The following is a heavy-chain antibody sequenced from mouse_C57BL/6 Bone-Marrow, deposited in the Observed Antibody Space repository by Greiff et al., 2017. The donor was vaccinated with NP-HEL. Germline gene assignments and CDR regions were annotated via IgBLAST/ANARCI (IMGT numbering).Heavy chain of an antibody. V-gene: IGHV14-4*01. J-gene: IGHJ4*01. CDR1: GFNIKDDY. CDR3: TTGGSSPYAMDY. D-gene: IGHD1-1*01. Sequence: VQLQQSGAELVRPGASVKLSCTVSGFNIKDDYMHWVKQRPEQSLEWIGWFDPENGDTEYASKFQGKATITADTSSNTAYLQLSSLTSEDTAVYYCTTGGSSPYAMDYWGQGTSVTVSS. CDR2: FDPENGDT.